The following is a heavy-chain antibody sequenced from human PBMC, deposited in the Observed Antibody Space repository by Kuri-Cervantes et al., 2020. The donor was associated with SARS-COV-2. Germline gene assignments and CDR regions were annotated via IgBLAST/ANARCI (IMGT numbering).Heavy chain of an antibody. CDR2: INHSGST. V-gene: IGHV4-34*01. Sequence: SETLSLTCAVYGGSLSDYYWSWIRQPPGKGLEWIGEINHSGSTKYNPSLKSRVTMSVVTSKNQFSLTLTSVTAADTAVYYCVGVLSNWFDPWGQGTLVTVSS. D-gene: IGHD2/OR15-2a*01. CDR1: GGSLSDYY. CDR3: VGVLSNWFDP. J-gene: IGHJ5*02.